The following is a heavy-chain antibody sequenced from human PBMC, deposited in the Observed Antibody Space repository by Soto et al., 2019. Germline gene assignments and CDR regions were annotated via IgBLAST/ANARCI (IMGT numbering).Heavy chain of an antibody. CDR3: ARAAFLKGFDY. V-gene: IGHV3-72*01. CDR2: TRNKADSYIT. J-gene: IGHJ4*02. CDR1: EFTLSDHY. Sequence: EVQLVESGGALVQPGGSLRLSCAASEFTLSDHYMDWVRQAPGKGLEWVARTRNKADSYITEYAASVKGRFTISRDDSKSSLYLQMDSLKTEDTAVYYCARAAFLKGFDYWGQGALVTVSS.